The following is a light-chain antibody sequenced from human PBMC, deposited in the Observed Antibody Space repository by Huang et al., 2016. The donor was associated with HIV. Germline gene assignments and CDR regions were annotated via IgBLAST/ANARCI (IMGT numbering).Light chain of an antibody. CDR1: HTISNH. J-gene: IGKJ1*01. CDR2: IAS. CDR3: QQSYNSPRT. Sequence: DIQMTQSPSSLSASVGDRVTITCRTSHTISNHLNWYQQKPGKAPKLLIYIASSSQSGVPSRFSGSGSGTDFTLTISTLQPDDFGTYYCQQSYNSPRTFGQGTRVEIK. V-gene: IGKV1-39*01.